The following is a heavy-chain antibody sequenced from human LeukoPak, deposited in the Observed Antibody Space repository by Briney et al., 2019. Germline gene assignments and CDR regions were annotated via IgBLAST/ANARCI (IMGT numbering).Heavy chain of an antibody. J-gene: IGHJ4*02. CDR1: RFDFPSHD. CDR2: IRYDGSDI. Sequence: GGSLRLSCAASRFDFPSHDMHWVRQAPGKGLEWVAFIRYDGSDIYYADSVKGRFTISRDNSKKTLYLQLRSLRPDDTAVYYCVRDTSVGAAYFDVWGQGALVTVSS. V-gene: IGHV3-30*02. CDR3: VRDTSVGAAYFDV. D-gene: IGHD2-15*01.